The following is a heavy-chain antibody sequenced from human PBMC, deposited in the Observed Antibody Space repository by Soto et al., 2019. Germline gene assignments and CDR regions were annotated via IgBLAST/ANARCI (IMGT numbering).Heavy chain of an antibody. CDR3: GKKGRWSGWELDY. CDR1: GFTFSSYD. V-gene: IGHV3-30*18. CDR2: ISYDGSNK. J-gene: IGHJ4*02. Sequence: PGGSLRLSCAASGFTFSSYDMHWVRQAPGKGLEWVSVISYDGSNKYYADSVKGRFTISRDNSKNTLYLQMNSLRAEDTAVYYCGKKGRWSGWELDYWGQGTLVTVSS. D-gene: IGHD6-19*01.